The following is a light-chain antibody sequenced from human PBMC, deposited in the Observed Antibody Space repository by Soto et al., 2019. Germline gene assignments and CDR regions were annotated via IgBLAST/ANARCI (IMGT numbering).Light chain of an antibody. CDR2: DAS. J-gene: IGKJ4*01. CDR3: QQRGNWPLP. CDR1: QSVSSY. Sequence: EIVLTQSPGTLSLSPGERATLSCRASQSVSSYLAWYQQKPGQAPRLLIYDASNRATGIPARFSGSGSGTDFTLTISSLEPEDFAVYYCQQRGNWPLPFGGGTKVDIK. V-gene: IGKV3-11*01.